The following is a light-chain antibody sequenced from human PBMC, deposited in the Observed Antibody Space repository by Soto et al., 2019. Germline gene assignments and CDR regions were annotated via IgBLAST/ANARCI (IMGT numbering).Light chain of an antibody. J-gene: IGLJ1*01. V-gene: IGLV1-40*01. CDR1: SSNIGAGYD. CDR3: QSYDSSLSGLNYV. Sequence: QSVLTQPPSVSGAPGQRVTISCTGSSSNIGAGYDVHWYQQLPGTAPKLLIYGNSNRPSGVPDRFSGSKSGTSASLAITGLQAEDEADYYCQSYDSSLSGLNYVFGTGTKPPS. CDR2: GNS.